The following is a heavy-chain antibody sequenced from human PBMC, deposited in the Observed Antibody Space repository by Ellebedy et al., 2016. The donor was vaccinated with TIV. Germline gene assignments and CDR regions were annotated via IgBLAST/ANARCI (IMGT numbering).Heavy chain of an antibody. V-gene: IGHV3-64D*06. CDR3: VTRVRTAMGFDY. Sequence: PGGSLRLSCAASGFTFSRSGMHWVRQAPGKGLEDVSGISNNGISTSYADSVKGRFTISRDNTRNTLYLQMSSLKPEDTAVYYCVTRVRTAMGFDYWGQGTLVTVST. CDR1: GFTFSRSG. CDR2: ISNNGIST. J-gene: IGHJ4*02. D-gene: IGHD5-18*01.